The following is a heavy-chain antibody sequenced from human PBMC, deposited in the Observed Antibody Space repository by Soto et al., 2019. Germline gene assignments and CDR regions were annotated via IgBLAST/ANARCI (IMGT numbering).Heavy chain of an antibody. J-gene: IGHJ4*02. CDR2: ISGSGGST. D-gene: IGHD2-2*01. V-gene: IGHV3-23*01. Sequence: GSLRLSCAASGFTFSSYAMSWVRQAPGKGLEWVSAISGSGGSTYYADSVKGRFTISRDNSKNTLYLQMNSLRAEDTAVYYCAHDLSIVVVPAAVDYWGQGTLVTVSS. CDR1: GFTFSSYA. CDR3: AHDLSIVVVPAAVDY.